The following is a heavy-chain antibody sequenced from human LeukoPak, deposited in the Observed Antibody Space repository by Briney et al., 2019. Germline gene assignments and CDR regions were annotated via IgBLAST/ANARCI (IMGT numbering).Heavy chain of an antibody. J-gene: IGHJ4*02. CDR3: ARAEPGLFDF. CDR2: IYSDGRNA. CDR1: GFTFSGCG. V-gene: IGHV3-33*01. Sequence: PGGSLRLSSVASGFTFSGCGMHWVRQAPGKGLEWVAVIYSDGRNAYYADSVEGRFTISRDNYKNTLYLQMNSLRADDTAVYYCARAEPGLFDFWGPGTLVTVSS.